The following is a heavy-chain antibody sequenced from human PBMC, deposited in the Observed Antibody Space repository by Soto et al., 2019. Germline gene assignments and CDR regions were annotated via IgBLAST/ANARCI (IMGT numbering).Heavy chain of an antibody. CDR3: AHRTTTVTWGFDP. V-gene: IGHV2-5*02. Sequence: QITLKESGPTLVKPTQTLTLTCTFSGFSLTTSGVGVGWIRQPPGKALEWLALIYWDDDKPYSPSLTSRLTISKHTSKDQVVLTKTNMHPADTATYFCAHRTTTVTWGFDPWGQGTLVTVSS. CDR2: IYWDDDK. J-gene: IGHJ5*02. D-gene: IGHD4-17*01. CDR1: GFSLTTSGVG.